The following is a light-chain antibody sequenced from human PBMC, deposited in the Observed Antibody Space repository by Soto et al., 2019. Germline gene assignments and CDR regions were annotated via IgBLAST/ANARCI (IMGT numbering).Light chain of an antibody. V-gene: IGLV2-14*01. Sequence: QSVLTQPASVSGSPGQSITISCTGTSSDVGGYNYVSWYQQHPGKAPKLIIYEVSNLPSGISNRFSGSKSGNTASLTISGLQAEDEADYYCSSYTSSSTRVFGGGTKVTVL. CDR1: SSDVGGYNY. CDR2: EVS. CDR3: SSYTSSSTRV. J-gene: IGLJ2*01.